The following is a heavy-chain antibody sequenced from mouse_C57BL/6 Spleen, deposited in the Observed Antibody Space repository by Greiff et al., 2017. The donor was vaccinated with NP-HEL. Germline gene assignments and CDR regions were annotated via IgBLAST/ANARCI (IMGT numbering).Heavy chain of an antibody. D-gene: IGHD2-4*01. CDR3: ANNYDWFAY. J-gene: IGHJ3*01. CDR1: GYTFTRYW. V-gene: IGHV1-7*01. CDR2: INPSSGYT. Sequence: QVQLQQSEAELAKPGASVTLSCKSSGYTFTRYWMHWVKPRPGQGLEWIGYINPSSGYTKYNQKFKDKATLTADKSSSTAYMQLSSLTYEDSAVYYCANNYDWFAYWGQGTLVTVSA.